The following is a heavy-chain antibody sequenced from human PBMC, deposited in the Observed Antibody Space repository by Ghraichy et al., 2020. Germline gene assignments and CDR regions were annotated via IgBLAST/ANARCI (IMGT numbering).Heavy chain of an antibody. V-gene: IGHV3-30*02. D-gene: IGHD3-9*01. CDR2: IRYDGTTQ. J-gene: IGHJ4*02. Sequence: WGSLRLSCVASGFGFNNYAMHWVRRAPGKGLEWVASIRYDGTTQYYADSVKGRFTITRDNFKNTLFLQLNTLRADDTALDSCAREFYDMSTAYYSENFDHWSQGTLLTVSS. CDR3: AREFYDMSTAYYSENFDH. CDR1: GFGFNNYA.